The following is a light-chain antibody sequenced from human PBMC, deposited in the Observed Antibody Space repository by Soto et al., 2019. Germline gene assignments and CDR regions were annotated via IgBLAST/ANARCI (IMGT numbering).Light chain of an antibody. CDR1: NIGSKM. Sequence: SYVLTQPPSVSVAPGKTARITCGGNNIGSKMVHWYQQKPGQAPVVVIYYDSDRPSGIPERFSGSNSGNTATLTISRVEAGDEADYYCQLWDSSIDHCVFGTGTKLTVL. V-gene: IGLV3-21*04. CDR2: YDS. J-gene: IGLJ1*01. CDR3: QLWDSSIDHCV.